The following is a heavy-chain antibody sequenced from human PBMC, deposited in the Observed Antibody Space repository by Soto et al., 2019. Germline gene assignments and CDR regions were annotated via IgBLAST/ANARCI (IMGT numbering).Heavy chain of an antibody. D-gene: IGHD2-15*01. J-gene: IGHJ4*02. CDR3: TTSGYSYGYGLRYCSGGSCDRLGY. Sequence: GGSLRLSCAASGFTFSNAWMSWVRQAPGKGLEWVGRIKSKTDGGTTDYAAPVKGRFTISRDDSKNTLYLQMNSLKTEDTAVYYCTTSGYSYGYGLRYCSGGSCDRLGYWGQGTLVTVSS. CDR2: IKSKTDGGTT. CDR1: GFTFSNAW. V-gene: IGHV3-15*01.